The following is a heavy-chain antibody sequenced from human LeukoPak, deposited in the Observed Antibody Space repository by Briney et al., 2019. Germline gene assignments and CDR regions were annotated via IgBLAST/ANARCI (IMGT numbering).Heavy chain of an antibody. D-gene: IGHD1-14*01. CDR2: INPNSGGT. CDR3: ARVSSPLQYNWFDH. J-gene: IGHJ5*02. V-gene: IGHV1-2*06. Sequence: ASVKVSCKASGYTFTGYYMHWVRQAPGQGLEWMGRINPNSGGTNYAQKFQGRVTMTRDTSISTAYMELSRLRSDDTAVYYCARVSSPLQYNWFDHWGQGTLVTVSS. CDR1: GYTFTGYY.